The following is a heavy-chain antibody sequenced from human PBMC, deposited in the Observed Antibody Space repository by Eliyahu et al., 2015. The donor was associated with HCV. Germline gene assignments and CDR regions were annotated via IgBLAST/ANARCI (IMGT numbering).Heavy chain of an antibody. Sequence: EVQLVESGGGLVQPGGSLRLSCAASGFTFSSYEMNWVRQAPGKGLEWVSYISSSGSTIYYADSVKGRFTISRDNAKNSLYLQMNSLRAEDTAVYYCARKIWFGELPAMDVWGQGTTVTVSS. CDR3: ARKIWFGELPAMDV. V-gene: IGHV3-48*03. CDR1: GFTFSSYE. D-gene: IGHD3-10*01. CDR2: ISSSGSTI. J-gene: IGHJ6*02.